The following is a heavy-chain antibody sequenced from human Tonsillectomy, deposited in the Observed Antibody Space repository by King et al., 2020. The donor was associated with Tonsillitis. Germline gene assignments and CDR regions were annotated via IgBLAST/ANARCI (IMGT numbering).Heavy chain of an antibody. CDR1: GYSFTTYW. CDR3: ATCNRFVNNHLDY. CDR2: IDPSDSYT. J-gene: IGHJ4*01. V-gene: IGHV5-10-1*03. D-gene: IGHD1/OR15-1a*01. Sequence: QLVQSGAEVKKPGQSLRISCTGSGYSFTTYWIIWVRQMPGKGLEWMGHIDPSDSYTNYSPSFQGHVTIAADKSINTAYLQWSTLKASDNAMYFCATCNRFVNNHLDYGGQGTLVTVSS.